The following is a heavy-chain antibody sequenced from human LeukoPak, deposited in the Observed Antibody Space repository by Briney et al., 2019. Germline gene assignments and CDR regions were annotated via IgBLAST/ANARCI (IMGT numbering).Heavy chain of an antibody. Sequence: GGSLRLSCAVSGFTFSSYAMSWVRQAPGKGLEWVSTISGSGDNTYSADSVRGRFTISRDNSRHTLYLQMNSLRAEDTTIYYCANVSWAKYFDYWGQGTLVTVSS. CDR3: ANVSWAKYFDY. D-gene: IGHD6-13*01. J-gene: IGHJ4*02. CDR1: GFTFSSYA. CDR2: ISGSGDNT. V-gene: IGHV3-23*01.